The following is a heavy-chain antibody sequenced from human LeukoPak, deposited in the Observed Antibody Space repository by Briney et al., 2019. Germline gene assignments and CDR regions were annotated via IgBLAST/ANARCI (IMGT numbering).Heavy chain of an antibody. CDR2: IYPGDPDT. D-gene: IGHD2-2*01. CDR1: GYSFTTYW. J-gene: IGHJ4*02. V-gene: IGHV5-51*01. Sequence: GESLKISCKGSGYSFTTYWIGWVRQMPGKGLEWMGIIYPGDPDTRYSPSFQGQVTISADKSINTAYLQWSSLKASDTAMYYCTRREYCSDTTCSACLDYWGQGTMVTVSS. CDR3: TRREYCSDTTCSACLDY.